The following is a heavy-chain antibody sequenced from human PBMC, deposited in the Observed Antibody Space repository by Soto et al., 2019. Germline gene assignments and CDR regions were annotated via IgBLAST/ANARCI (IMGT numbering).Heavy chain of an antibody. Sequence: EVQLLESGGDLVQPGGSLRLSCAASGFTFGIYVIGLVRQAPGKGLEWVSTISGSGTSAYYADSVKGRFTFSRDNSKNTVYLQMDSLRAEDTAIYYCAKGHANGWYGALDYWGQGSLVTVSS. V-gene: IGHV3-23*01. CDR2: ISGSGTSA. CDR3: AKGHANGWYGALDY. J-gene: IGHJ4*02. CDR1: GFTFGIYV. D-gene: IGHD6-19*01.